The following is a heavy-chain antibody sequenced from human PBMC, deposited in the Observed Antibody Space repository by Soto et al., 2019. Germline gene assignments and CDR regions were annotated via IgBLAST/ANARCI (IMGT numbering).Heavy chain of an antibody. CDR3: ARGRSRGAFDI. CDR1: GGSFSGYY. V-gene: IGHV4-34*01. J-gene: IGHJ3*02. CDR2: INHSGST. Sequence: SETLSLTCAVYGGSFSGYYWSWIRQPPGKGLEWIGEINHSGSTNCNPSLKSRVTISVDTSKNQFSLKLSSVTAADTAVYYCARGRSRGAFDIWGQGTMVTVSS.